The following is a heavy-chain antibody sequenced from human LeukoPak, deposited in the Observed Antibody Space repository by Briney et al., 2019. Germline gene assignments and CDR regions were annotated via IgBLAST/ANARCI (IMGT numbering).Heavy chain of an antibody. CDR2: ISYDGSNK. CDR1: GFTFSNYG. J-gene: IGHJ4*02. Sequence: PGGSLRLSCAASGFTFSNYGMHWVRQAPGKGLEWVSVISYDGSNKYYADSVKGRFTISRDNSKSTLYLQMNSLRAEDTAVYYCAKVAVEYYYGSRSFDYWGQGTLVTVSS. V-gene: IGHV3-30*18. D-gene: IGHD3-10*01. CDR3: AKVAVEYYYGSRSFDY.